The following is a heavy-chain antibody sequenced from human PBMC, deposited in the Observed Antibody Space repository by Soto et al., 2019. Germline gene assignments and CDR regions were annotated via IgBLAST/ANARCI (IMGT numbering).Heavy chain of an antibody. CDR2: IYYSGST. CDR3: ARAEGVVDP. CDR1: GYSISLGYY. J-gene: IGHJ5*02. V-gene: IGHV4-30-4*01. Sequence: SETLSLTCAVSGYSISLGYYWSWIRQPPGKGLEWIGYIYYSGSTYYNPSLKSRVTISVDTSKNQFSLKLSSVTAADTAVYYCARAEGVVDPWGQGTLVTVSS. D-gene: IGHD3-3*01.